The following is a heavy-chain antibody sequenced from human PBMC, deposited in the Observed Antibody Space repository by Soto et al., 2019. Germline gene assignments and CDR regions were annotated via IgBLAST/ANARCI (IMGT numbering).Heavy chain of an antibody. D-gene: IGHD5-12*01. J-gene: IGHJ6*02. Sequence: SETLSLTCTVSGGSVSSGSYYWSWIRQPPGKGLEWIGYIYYSGSTNYNPSLKSLVTISVDTSKNQFSLKLSSVTAADTAVHYCARGQWLRLYYYYGMEVWDQGTTVTASS. CDR3: ARGQWLRLYYYYGMEV. CDR1: GGSVSSGSYY. V-gene: IGHV4-61*01. CDR2: IYYSGST.